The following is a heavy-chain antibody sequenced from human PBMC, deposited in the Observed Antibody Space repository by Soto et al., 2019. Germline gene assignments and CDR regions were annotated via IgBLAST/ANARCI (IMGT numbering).Heavy chain of an antibody. CDR1: GYTLTELS. CDR3: ATADIVLRVYAMFAFDI. J-gene: IGHJ3*02. CDR2: FDPEDGET. V-gene: IGHV1-24*01. D-gene: IGHD2-8*01. Sequence: ASVKVSCKVSGYTLTELSMHWVRQAPGKGLEWMGGFDPEDGETIYAQKFQGRVTMTEDTSTDTAYMELSSLRSEDTAVYYCATADIVLRVYAMFAFDIWGQGTMVTVSS.